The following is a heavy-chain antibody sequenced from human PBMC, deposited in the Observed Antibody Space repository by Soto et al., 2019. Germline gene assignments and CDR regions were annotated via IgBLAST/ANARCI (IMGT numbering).Heavy chain of an antibody. Sequence: RVSYAASGFTFRNYAMSWVLQATGKGLEWVSAISGSGGSTYYANSVKGRFTISRDTSKNMLYLQMNSLRAEDTAIYYCAKDSRWAIISPTPDFWGHGTLVTGTS. V-gene: IGHV3-23*01. J-gene: IGHJ4*01. CDR3: AKDSRWAIISPTPDF. CDR2: ISGSGGST. D-gene: IGHD2-2*01. CDR1: GFTFRNYA.